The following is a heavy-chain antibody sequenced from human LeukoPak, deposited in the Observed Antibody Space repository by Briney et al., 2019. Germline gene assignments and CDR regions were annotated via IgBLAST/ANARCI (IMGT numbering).Heavy chain of an antibody. CDR3: ARAPSNWNDVSYYYSMDV. V-gene: IGHV1-18*01. D-gene: IGHD1-1*01. CDR1: GYTFTTFG. Sequence: ASVKVSCKASGYTFTTFGISWVRQAPGQGLEWMGWINPYNGDTNHAQKLQGRVTVTTDTSTSTAYMELRSLRSDDTAIYYCARAPSNWNDVSYYYSMDVWGRGTTVTVSS. CDR2: INPYNGDT. J-gene: IGHJ6*02.